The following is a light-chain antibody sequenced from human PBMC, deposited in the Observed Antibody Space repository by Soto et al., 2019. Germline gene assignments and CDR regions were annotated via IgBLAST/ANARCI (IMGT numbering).Light chain of an antibody. CDR3: CSYAGSYYV. Sequence: QSALTQPRSASGSPGQSVTISCTGTSSDVGGYNYVSWYQQHPGKVPRLMIYDVSKRPSGVPDRFSGSKSGNTASLTISGLQAEDEADYYCCSYAGSYYVFGTGTKVTVL. CDR1: SSDVGGYNY. CDR2: DVS. J-gene: IGLJ1*01. V-gene: IGLV2-11*01.